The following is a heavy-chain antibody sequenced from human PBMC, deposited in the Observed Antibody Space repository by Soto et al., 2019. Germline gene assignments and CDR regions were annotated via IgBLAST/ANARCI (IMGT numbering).Heavy chain of an antibody. V-gene: IGHV4-59*08. CDR2: IYYSGST. D-gene: IGHD3-16*02. J-gene: IGHJ6*02. CDR1: GGSISSYY. Sequence: QVQLQESGPGLVKPSETLSLTCTVSGGSISSYYWSWIRQPPGKGLEWIGYIYYSGSTNYNPSLKSRVTISVDTSKNQFSLKLSAVTAADTAVYYCARLSYRDLYGMDVWGQGTTVTVSS. CDR3: ARLSYRDLYGMDV.